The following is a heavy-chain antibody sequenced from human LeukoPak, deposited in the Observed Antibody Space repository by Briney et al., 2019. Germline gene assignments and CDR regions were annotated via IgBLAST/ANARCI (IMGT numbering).Heavy chain of an antibody. Sequence: SETLSLTCAVYGGSFSGYYWSWIRQPPGKGLEWIGEINHSGSTNYNPSLKSRVTISVDTSKNQFSLKLSSVTAADTAVYYCAGHYGDYSHFDYWGQGTLVTVSS. D-gene: IGHD4-17*01. CDR2: INHSGST. V-gene: IGHV4-34*01. CDR3: AGHYGDYSHFDY. CDR1: GGSFSGYY. J-gene: IGHJ4*02.